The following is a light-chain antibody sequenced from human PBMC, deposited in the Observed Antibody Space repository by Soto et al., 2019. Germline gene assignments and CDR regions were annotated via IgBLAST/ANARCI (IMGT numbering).Light chain of an antibody. Sequence: DIVLTQSPGTLSLSPGDRATLSCRASQSVSSSYLAWYQQKPGQAPRLLIFGASGRASGIPDRFSGSGSGTDFTLTITRLEPXXFAVYYCQQYGNSPITFGQGTRLEIK. CDR3: QQYGNSPIT. V-gene: IGKV3-20*01. CDR2: GAS. CDR1: QSVSSSY. J-gene: IGKJ5*01.